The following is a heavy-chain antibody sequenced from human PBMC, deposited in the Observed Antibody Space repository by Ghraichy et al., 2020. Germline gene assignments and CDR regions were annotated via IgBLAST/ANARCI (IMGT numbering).Heavy chain of an antibody. D-gene: IGHD6-19*01. CDR2: IYYSGST. CDR3: AGGSEQWLAPLFDY. CDR1: GGSVSSGSYY. V-gene: IGHV4-61*01. J-gene: IGHJ4*02. Sequence: ETLSLTCTVSGGSVSSGSYYWSWIRQPPGKGLEWIGYIYYSGSTNYNPSLKSRVTISVDTSKNQFSLKLSSVTAADTAGYYCAGGSEQWLAPLFDYWGQGTLVTVSS.